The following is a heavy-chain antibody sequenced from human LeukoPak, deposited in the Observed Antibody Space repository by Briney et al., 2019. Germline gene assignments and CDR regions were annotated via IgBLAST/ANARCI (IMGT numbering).Heavy chain of an antibody. J-gene: IGHJ5*02. CDR3: ARDLVVVAATDRWFDP. CDR1: GFTFSSNS. Sequence: GVSLRLSCAASGFTFSSNSMNWLRQAPGKGLEWVSSISSSSSYIYYADSVKGRFTISRDNAKNSLYLHMNSLRAEDTAVYYCARDLVVVAATDRWFDPWGQGTLVTVSS. V-gene: IGHV3-21*01. CDR2: ISSSSSYI. D-gene: IGHD2-15*01.